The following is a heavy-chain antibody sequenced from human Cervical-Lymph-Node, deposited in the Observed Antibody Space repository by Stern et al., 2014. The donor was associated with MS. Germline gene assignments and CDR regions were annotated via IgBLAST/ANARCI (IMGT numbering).Heavy chain of an antibody. D-gene: IGHD6-13*01. CDR1: GFTFSSYW. CDR2: IKQDGSEK. Sequence: EVQLVESGGGLVQPGGSLRLSCAASGFTFSSYWMSWVRQAPGKGLEWVANIKQDGSEKYYVDSVKGRFTISRDNAKNSLYLQMNSLRAEDTAVYYCAREVADSSSWYWSHYFDYWGQGTLVTVSS. J-gene: IGHJ4*02. V-gene: IGHV3-7*03. CDR3: AREVADSSSWYWSHYFDY.